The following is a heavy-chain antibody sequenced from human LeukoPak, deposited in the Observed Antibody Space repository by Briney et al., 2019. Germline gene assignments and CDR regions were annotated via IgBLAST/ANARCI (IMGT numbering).Heavy chain of an antibody. CDR2: ISSSSSYI. V-gene: IGHV3-21*01. CDR1: GFTFSSYS. Sequence: GGSLRLSCAASGFTFSSYSMNWVRQAPGKGLEWVSSISSSSSYIYYADSVKGRFTISRDNAKNSLYLQMNSLRAEDTAVYYCARSSRRVLHAFDIWGQGTMVTVSS. CDR3: ARSSRRVLHAFDI. J-gene: IGHJ3*02. D-gene: IGHD3-10*01.